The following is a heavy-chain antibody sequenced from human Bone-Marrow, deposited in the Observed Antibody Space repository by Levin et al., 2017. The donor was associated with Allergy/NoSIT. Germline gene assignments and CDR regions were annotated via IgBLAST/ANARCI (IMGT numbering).Heavy chain of an antibody. CDR1: GFTFNFYA. CDR3: AKDAGSCPDRECYLGAHRFGY. V-gene: IGHV3-23*01. Sequence: GGSLRLSCAASGFTFNFYAMAWVRLAPGKGLEWVAGISGSGLFTYYADSVKGRFTTSRDNSRNTLDLQMSGLRADDTAIYYCAKDAGSCPDRECYLGAHRFGYWGQGVLVTVSS. J-gene: IGHJ4*02. D-gene: IGHD2-8*01. CDR2: ISGSGLFT.